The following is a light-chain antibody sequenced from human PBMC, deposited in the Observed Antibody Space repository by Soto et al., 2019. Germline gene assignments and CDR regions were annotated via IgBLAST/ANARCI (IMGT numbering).Light chain of an antibody. Sequence: QSGLTRPAAVSGSPRQSITISFTGTSSYVGGYEYVSWYQQHPGKAPKLMIYAVSNRPSGVSTRFSGSKSGNTASLTISGLQAEDEADYYCLLKKSSISYVFGPAPQVTVL. CDR2: AVS. CDR1: SSYVGGYEY. V-gene: IGLV2-14*01. J-gene: IGLJ1*01. CDR3: LLKKSSISYV.